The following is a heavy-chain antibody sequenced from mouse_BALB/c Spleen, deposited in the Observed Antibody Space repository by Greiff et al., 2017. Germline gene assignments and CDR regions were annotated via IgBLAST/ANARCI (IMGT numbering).Heavy chain of an antibody. D-gene: IGHD2-3*01. Sequence: VQLQQSGAELVRSGASVKLSCTASGFNIKDYYMHWVKQRPEQGLEWIGWIDPENGDTEYAPKFQGKATMTADTSSNTAYLQLSSLTSEDTAVYYCLIYPVYFDVWGAGTTVTVSS. CDR1: GFNIKDYY. CDR3: LIYPVYFDV. J-gene: IGHJ1*01. CDR2: IDPENGDT. V-gene: IGHV14-4*02.